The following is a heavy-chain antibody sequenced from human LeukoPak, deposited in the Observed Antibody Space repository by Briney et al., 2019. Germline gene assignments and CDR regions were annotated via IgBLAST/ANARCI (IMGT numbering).Heavy chain of an antibody. J-gene: IGHJ3*02. CDR1: GGSISSYY. V-gene: IGHV4-59*08. Sequence: SETLSLTCTVSGGSISSYYWSWIRQPPGKGLEWIGYIYYSGSTYYNPSLKSRVTMSVDTSKNQFSLKLSSVTAADTAVYYCARHYYGGSGAFDIWGQGTMVTVSS. CDR2: IYYSGST. CDR3: ARHYYGGSGAFDI. D-gene: IGHD4-23*01.